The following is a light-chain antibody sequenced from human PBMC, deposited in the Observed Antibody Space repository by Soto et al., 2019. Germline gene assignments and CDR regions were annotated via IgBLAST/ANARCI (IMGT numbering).Light chain of an antibody. J-gene: IGKJ1*01. CDR1: QSVLYSSNNKNY. CDR3: QQYYRPWT. V-gene: IGKV4-1*01. Sequence: DIVMTQSPDSLAVSLGERATINCKSSQSVLYSSNNKNYLAWYQQKPGQPPKLLIYWASTRESGVPDQFSGSGSGTDFTLTISSLQAEDVAVYYCQQYYRPWTFGQGNKVEIK. CDR2: WAS.